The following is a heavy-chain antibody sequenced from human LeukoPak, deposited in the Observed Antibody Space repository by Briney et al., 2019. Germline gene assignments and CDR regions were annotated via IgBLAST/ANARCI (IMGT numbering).Heavy chain of an antibody. D-gene: IGHD6-19*01. CDR2: IYYSGST. Sequence: SEALSLTCTVSGGSISSSSYYWGWIRQPPGKGLEWIGSIYYSGSTYYNPSLKSRVTISVDTSKNQFSLKLSSVTAADTAVYYCANLAVAGTIRFDYWGQGTLVTVSS. CDR3: ANLAVAGTIRFDY. J-gene: IGHJ4*02. V-gene: IGHV4-39*07. CDR1: GGSISSSSYY.